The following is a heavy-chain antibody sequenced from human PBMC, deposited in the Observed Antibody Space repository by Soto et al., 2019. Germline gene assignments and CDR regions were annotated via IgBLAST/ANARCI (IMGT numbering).Heavy chain of an antibody. CDR2: IYYSGST. D-gene: IGHD3-22*01. Sequence: SETLSLTCTVSGGSISSYYWSWIRQPPGKGLEWIGYIYYSGSTNYNPSLKSRVTISVDTSKNRFSLKLSSVTAADTAVYYCARVADYYDSSGYSRKYYFDYWGQGTLVIVSS. CDR3: ARVADYYDSSGYSRKYYFDY. CDR1: GGSISSYY. J-gene: IGHJ4*02. V-gene: IGHV4-59*01.